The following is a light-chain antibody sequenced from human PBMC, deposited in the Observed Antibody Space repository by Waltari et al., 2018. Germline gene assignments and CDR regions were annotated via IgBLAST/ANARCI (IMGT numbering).Light chain of an antibody. CDR2: DAS. CDR1: RDINNF. CDR3: QQYDDFPPYT. J-gene: IGKJ2*01. V-gene: IGKV1-33*01. Sequence: DIQMTQSPSSLSASVGDRVTISCQASRDINNFLNWYQQKPGQGPKLLIYDASNLEIGVPSRFSGRGSGTHFTFTISSLQPEDVATYYCQQYDDFPPYTFGQGTKVEIK.